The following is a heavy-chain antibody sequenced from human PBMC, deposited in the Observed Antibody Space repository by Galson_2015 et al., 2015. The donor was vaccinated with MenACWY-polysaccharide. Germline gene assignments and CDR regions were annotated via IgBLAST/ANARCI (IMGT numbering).Heavy chain of an antibody. CDR1: GFTFSSDW. J-gene: IGHJ4*02. CDR3: ARRGGSYYDS. Sequence: SLRLSCAASGFTFSSDWMHWVRQAPGRGLVWVSRINNDATTINYADSVKGRFIISRDNAKNTLYLQMSSLRAEDTAVYYCARRGGSYYDSWGQGTLVTVSS. D-gene: IGHD3-10*01. V-gene: IGHV3-74*01. CDR2: INNDATTI.